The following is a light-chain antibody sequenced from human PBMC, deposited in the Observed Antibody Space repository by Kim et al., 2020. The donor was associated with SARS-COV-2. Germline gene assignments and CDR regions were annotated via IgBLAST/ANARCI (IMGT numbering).Light chain of an antibody. CDR2: AAP. J-gene: IGKJ4*01. CDR3: QRLNSFPLA. Sequence: ARRDKVPMDHRASQGLSSYLAWDQQRPGKAPKLLIYAAPTLHSGVPSRFSGSGSGTELTLTISSLQPEDFAAYYCQRLNSFPLAFGGGTKVDIK. CDR1: QGLSSY. V-gene: IGKV1-9*01.